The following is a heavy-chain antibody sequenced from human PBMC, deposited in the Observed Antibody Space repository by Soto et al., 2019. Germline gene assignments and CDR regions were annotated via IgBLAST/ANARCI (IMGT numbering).Heavy chain of an antibody. CDR3: ARSSSGPPPDAFDI. CDR1: GYTFTSYG. CDR2: ISAYNGNT. D-gene: IGHD6-19*01. V-gene: IGHV1-18*01. J-gene: IGHJ3*02. Sequence: ASVKVSCKASGYTFTSYGISWARQAPGQGLEWMGWISAYNGNTNYAQKLQGRVTMTTDTSTSTAYMELRSLRSDDTAVYYCARSSSGPPPDAFDISGQGTMVTVSS.